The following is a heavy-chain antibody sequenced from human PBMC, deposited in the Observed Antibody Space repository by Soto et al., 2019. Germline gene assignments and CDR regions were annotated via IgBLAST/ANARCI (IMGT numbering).Heavy chain of an antibody. Sequence: QVQLVESGGGVVQPGRSLRLSCAASGFTFSSYAMHWVRQAPGKGLEWVAVISYDGSNKYYADSVKGRFTISRDNSKNTLYLQMNSLRAEDTAVDYCARDSTTVTTYVFYYYYYGMDVWGQGTTVTVSS. CDR3: ARDSTTVTTYVFYYYYYGMDV. V-gene: IGHV3-30-3*01. CDR1: GFTFSSYA. J-gene: IGHJ6*02. CDR2: ISYDGSNK. D-gene: IGHD4-17*01.